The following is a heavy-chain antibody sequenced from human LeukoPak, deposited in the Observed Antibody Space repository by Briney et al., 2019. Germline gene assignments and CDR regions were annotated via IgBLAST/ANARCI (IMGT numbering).Heavy chain of an antibody. CDR2: INPNSGGT. CDR3: ASRRLGDSSGYYLDY. D-gene: IGHD3-22*01. J-gene: IGHJ4*02. CDR1: GYTFTGYY. V-gene: IGHV1-2*06. Sequence: ASVKVSCKASGYTFTGYYMHWVRQAPGQGLEWMGRINPNSGGTNYAQKFQGRVTMTRDTSISTDYMELSRLRSDDTAVYYCASRRLGDSSGYYLDYWGQGTRVTV.